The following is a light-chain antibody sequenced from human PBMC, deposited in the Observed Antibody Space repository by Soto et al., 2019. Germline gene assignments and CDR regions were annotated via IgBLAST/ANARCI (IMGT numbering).Light chain of an antibody. Sequence: VVTQTPLSLSVAPGQPASISCKSSQSLLHITGETFLFWCLQKPGQSPQLLIYEVSTRVSGVPDRFSGSGSGTDFTLEISRVETDDVGIYYCMQSTQLPPTFGQGTRLEIK. CDR3: MQSTQLPPT. V-gene: IGKV2D-29*02. CDR1: QSLLHITGETF. J-gene: IGKJ5*01. CDR2: EVS.